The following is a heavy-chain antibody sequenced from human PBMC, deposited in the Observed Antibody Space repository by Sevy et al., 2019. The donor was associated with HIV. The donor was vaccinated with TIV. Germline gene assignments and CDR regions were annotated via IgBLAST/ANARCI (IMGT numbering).Heavy chain of an antibody. CDR3: ARDEAFFPLLRLGPFDI. CDR2: INSDGSST. J-gene: IGHJ3*02. D-gene: IGHD3-3*01. Sequence: GGSLRLSCAASGFTFSSYWMHWVRQAPGKGLVWVSRINSDGSSTSYADSVKGRFTISRDNAKNTLYLQMNSLRAEDTAVYYCARDEAFFPLLRLGPFDIWGQGTMVTVSS. CDR1: GFTFSSYW. V-gene: IGHV3-74*01.